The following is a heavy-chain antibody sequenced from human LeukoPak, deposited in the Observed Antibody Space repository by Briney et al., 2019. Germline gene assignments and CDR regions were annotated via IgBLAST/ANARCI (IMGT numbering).Heavy chain of an antibody. Sequence: GGSLRLSCAASGFTFSSYSMNWVRQAPGKGLEWVSYISSSSSTIYYADSVKGRFTISRDNAKSSLYLQMNSLRVEDTAVYYCARVRWPASKYWGQGTLVTVSS. D-gene: IGHD2-2*01. CDR2: ISSSSSTI. J-gene: IGHJ4*02. CDR3: ARVRWPASKY. V-gene: IGHV3-48*04. CDR1: GFTFSSYS.